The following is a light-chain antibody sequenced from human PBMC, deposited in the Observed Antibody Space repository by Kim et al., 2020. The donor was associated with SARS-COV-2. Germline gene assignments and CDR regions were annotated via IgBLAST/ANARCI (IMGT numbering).Light chain of an antibody. V-gene: IGLV1-51*01. Sequence: QSVLTQPPSVSAAPGQKVNISCSGSSSNIENNYVSWYQQFPGTAPKLLIYDNNKRPSGIPDRFSGSKSGTSATLGITGLQTGDEADYYCGSWDSSLSAVVFGGGTQLTVL. CDR1: SSNIENNY. CDR2: DNN. CDR3: GSWDSSLSAVV. J-gene: IGLJ2*01.